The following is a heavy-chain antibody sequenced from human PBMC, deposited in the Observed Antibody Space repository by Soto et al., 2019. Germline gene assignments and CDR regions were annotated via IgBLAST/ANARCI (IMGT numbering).Heavy chain of an antibody. CDR1: GFTVSNAW. CDR3: TPQVPYYYYGMDV. CDR2: IKSKTDGGTT. J-gene: IGHJ6*02. V-gene: IGHV3-15*01. Sequence: GGSLRLSWSASGFTVSNAWMSWVRQAPEKGLEWVGRIKSKTDGGTTDYAAPVKGRFTISRDDSKNTLYLQMNSLKTEDTAVYYCTPQVPYYYYGMDVWGQGTTVTVSS.